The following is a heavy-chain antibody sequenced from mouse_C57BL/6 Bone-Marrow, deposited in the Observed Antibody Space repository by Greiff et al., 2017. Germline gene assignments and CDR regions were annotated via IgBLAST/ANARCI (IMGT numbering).Heavy chain of an antibody. CDR1: GFTFSSYG. Sequence: EVKVVESGGDLVKPGGSLKLSCAASGFTFSSYGMSWVRQTPDKRLEWVATLSSGGSYTYYPDSVKGRFTISRDNAKNTLYLQMSSLKSEDTAMYYCARLGTTVGLDVWGTGTTVTVSS. CDR3: ARLGTTVGLDV. CDR2: LSSGGSYT. D-gene: IGHD1-1*01. J-gene: IGHJ1*03. V-gene: IGHV5-6*01.